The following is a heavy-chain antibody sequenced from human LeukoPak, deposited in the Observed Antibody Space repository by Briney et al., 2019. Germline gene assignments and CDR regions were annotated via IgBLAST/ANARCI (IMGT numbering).Heavy chain of an antibody. V-gene: IGHV4-59*01. Sequence: PSETLSLTCTVSGASISSYYWSWIRQPPGKGLEWIGYIYYSGSTNYNPSLKSRVTISVDTSKNQFSLKLSSVTAADTAVYYCAREKGSSWMGLYNWFDPWGQGTLVTVSS. CDR3: AREKGSSWMGLYNWFDP. J-gene: IGHJ5*02. D-gene: IGHD6-13*01. CDR1: GASISSYY. CDR2: IYYSGST.